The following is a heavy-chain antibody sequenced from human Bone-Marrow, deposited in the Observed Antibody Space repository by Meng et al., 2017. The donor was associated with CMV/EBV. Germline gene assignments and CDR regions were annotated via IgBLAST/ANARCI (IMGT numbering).Heavy chain of an antibody. CDR3: ARGNFGNSSNYYYYGMDV. D-gene: IGHD4-23*01. J-gene: IGHJ6*02. CDR2: IKQDGSEK. Sequence: GESLKISCAASGFTFSSYWMSWVRQAPGKGLEWVANIKQDGSEKYYVDSVKGRFTISRDNAKNSLYLQMNSLRAEDTAVYYCARGNFGNSSNYYYYGMDVWGQGTTVTVSS. V-gene: IGHV3-7*01. CDR1: GFTFSSYW.